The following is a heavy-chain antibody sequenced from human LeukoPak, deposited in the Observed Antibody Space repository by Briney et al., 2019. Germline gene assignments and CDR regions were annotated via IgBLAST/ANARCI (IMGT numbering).Heavy chain of an antibody. CDR3: ARDRLGYCSGGSCFDAFDI. CDR2: IKQDGSEK. J-gene: IGHJ3*02. D-gene: IGHD2-15*01. Sequence: PGGSPRLSCAASGFTFSSYWMSWVRQAPGKGLEWVANIKQDGSEKYYVDSVKGRFTISRDNAKNSLYLQMNSLRAEDTAVYYCARDRLGYCSGGSCFDAFDIWGQGTMVTVSS. CDR1: GFTFSSYW. V-gene: IGHV3-7*01.